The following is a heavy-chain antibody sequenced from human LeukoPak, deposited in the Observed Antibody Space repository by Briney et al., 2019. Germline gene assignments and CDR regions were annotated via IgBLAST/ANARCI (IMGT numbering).Heavy chain of an antibody. CDR2: ISSSSSYI. J-gene: IGHJ4*02. Sequence: GGSLRLSCAASGFTFSTYSMTWVRQAPGKGLEWVSSISSSSSYIYYADSVKGRFTISRDNAKNSLYLQMNSLRAEDTAVYYCATADILTGYDRGYWGQGTLVTVSS. CDR1: GFTFSTYS. CDR3: ATADILTGYDRGY. D-gene: IGHD3-9*01. V-gene: IGHV3-21*01.